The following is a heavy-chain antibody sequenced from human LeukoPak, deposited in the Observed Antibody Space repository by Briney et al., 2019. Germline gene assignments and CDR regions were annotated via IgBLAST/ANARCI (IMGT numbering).Heavy chain of an antibody. D-gene: IGHD2-2*01. V-gene: IGHV1-2*02. CDR2: INPNSGGT. J-gene: IGHJ5*02. CDR3: ARNFLMEGYCISTSCYGAFDP. CDR1: GYTFTDYY. Sequence: ASVKVSCKASGYTFTDYYMHWVRQAPGQGLEWMGWINPNSGGTNYAQKFQGRVTMTRDTSISTAYMELSRLRSDDTAVYYCARNFLMEGYCISTSCYGAFDPWGQGTLVTVSS.